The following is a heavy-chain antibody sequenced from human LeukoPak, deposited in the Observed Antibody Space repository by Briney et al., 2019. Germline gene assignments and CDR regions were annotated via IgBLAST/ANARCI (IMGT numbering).Heavy chain of an antibody. J-gene: IGHJ4*02. V-gene: IGHV3-7*01. Sequence: GRSLRLSCAASGFSFSPYWMSWVRQGPGKGLDWVASINPDGSGTSYVDSVKGRFTISRDNAQNSLYLQMNSLSAEDTAVYYCARLFGGVTTFDYWGQGTLVTVSS. CDR3: ARLFGGVTTFDY. CDR1: GFSFSPYW. D-gene: IGHD4-17*01. CDR2: INPDGSGT.